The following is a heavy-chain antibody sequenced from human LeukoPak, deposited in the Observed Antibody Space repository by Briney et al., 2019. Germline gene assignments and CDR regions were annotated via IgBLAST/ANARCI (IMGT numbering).Heavy chain of an antibody. V-gene: IGHV4-59*11. D-gene: IGHD2/OR15-2a*01. J-gene: IGHJ4*02. CDR1: GGSISSHY. CDR3: ARSFHAYFDY. Sequence: SETLSLTCTVSGGSISSHYWSWIQQPPGKGLEWIGYIYYIGSTNYNPSLKSRVTISVDTSKNQFSLKLSSVTAADTAVYYCARSFHAYFDYWGQGTLVTVSS. CDR2: IYYIGST.